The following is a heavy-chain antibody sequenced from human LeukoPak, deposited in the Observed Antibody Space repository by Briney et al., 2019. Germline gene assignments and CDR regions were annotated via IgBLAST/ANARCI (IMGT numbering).Heavy chain of an antibody. CDR3: AKDLRTADFWSGYPDY. D-gene: IGHD3-3*01. CDR2: ISYDGSNK. V-gene: IGHV3-30*18. CDR1: GFTFSSYG. J-gene: IGHJ4*02. Sequence: QPGRSLRLSCAASGFTFSSYGMHWVRQAPGKGLEWVAVISYDGSNKYYADSVKGRFTISRDNSKNTLYLQMNSLGAEDTAVYYCAKDLRTADFWSGYPDYWGQGTLVTVSS.